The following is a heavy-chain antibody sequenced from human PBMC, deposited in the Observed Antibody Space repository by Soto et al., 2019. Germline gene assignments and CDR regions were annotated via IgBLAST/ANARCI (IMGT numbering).Heavy chain of an antibody. Sequence: QVQLLESGGGVVQPGRSLRLSCAASGFIFSSYAMHWVRQAPGKGLEWVALISHGGNEKYYADSVEGRFTISRDNFKNMVYLQMNGLRPEDTAVYYCAKVSSDRGYYYFAMDVWGQGPTVTVSS. CDR3: AKVSSDRGYYYFAMDV. V-gene: IGHV3-30*18. J-gene: IGHJ6*02. D-gene: IGHD3-10*01. CDR2: ISHGGNEK. CDR1: GFIFSSYA.